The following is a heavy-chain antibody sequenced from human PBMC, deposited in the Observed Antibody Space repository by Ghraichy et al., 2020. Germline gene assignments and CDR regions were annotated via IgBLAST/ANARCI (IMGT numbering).Heavy chain of an antibody. CDR3: ARDQNVRSWYFDL. CDR2: IYHGGST. Sequence: SETLSLTCTVSGGSISSSHWWTWVRQPPGKGLEWIGEIYHGGSTDYNPSLKSHVTISVDKSMNQFSLKLTSVTAADTAVYYCARDQNVRSWYFDLWGRGTLVTVSS. D-gene: IGHD4-17*01. CDR1: GGSISSSHW. J-gene: IGHJ2*01. V-gene: IGHV4-4*02.